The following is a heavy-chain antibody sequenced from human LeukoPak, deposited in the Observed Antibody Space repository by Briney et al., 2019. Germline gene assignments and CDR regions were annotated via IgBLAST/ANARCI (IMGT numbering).Heavy chain of an antibody. J-gene: IGHJ6*03. CDR3: ASFLKHYYYYYMDV. V-gene: IGHV1-69*13. CDR2: IIPIFGTA. CDR1: GGTFSSYA. Sequence: SVKVSCKASGGTFSSYAISWVRQAPGQGLEWMGRIIPIFGTANYAQKFQGRVTITADESTSTAYMELSSLRSKDTAVYYCASFLKHYYYYYMDVWGKGTTVTVSS.